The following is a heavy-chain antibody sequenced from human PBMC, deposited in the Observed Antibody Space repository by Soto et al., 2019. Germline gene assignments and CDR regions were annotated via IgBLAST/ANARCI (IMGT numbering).Heavy chain of an antibody. CDR2: IIPIFGTA. V-gene: IGHV1-69*13. D-gene: IGHD3-3*01. Sequence: ASVKVSCKASGGTFSSYAISWVRQAPGQGLEWMGGIIPIFGTANYAQKFQGRVTITADESTSTAYMELSSLRSEDTAVYYCARVVLRFLGSTPHYYYVMDVWGQGTTVTVSS. J-gene: IGHJ6*02. CDR3: ARVVLRFLGSTPHYYYVMDV. CDR1: GGTFSSYA.